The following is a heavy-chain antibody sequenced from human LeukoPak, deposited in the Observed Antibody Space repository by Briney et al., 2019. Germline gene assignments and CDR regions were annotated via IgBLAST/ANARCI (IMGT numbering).Heavy chain of an antibody. Sequence: GGSLRLSCAASGFTFSSYAMSWVRQAPGKELEWVSAISGSGGSTYYADSVKGRFTISRDNSKNTLYLQMNSLRAEDTAVYYCAKVFYGDYAGFDYWGQGTLVTVSS. D-gene: IGHD4-17*01. CDR2: ISGSGGST. V-gene: IGHV3-23*01. CDR1: GFTFSSYA. J-gene: IGHJ4*02. CDR3: AKVFYGDYAGFDY.